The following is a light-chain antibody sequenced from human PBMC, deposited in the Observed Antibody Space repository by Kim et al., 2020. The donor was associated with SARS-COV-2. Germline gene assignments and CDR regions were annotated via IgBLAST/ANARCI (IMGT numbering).Light chain of an antibody. CDR2: DAS. V-gene: IGKV1-27*01. J-gene: IGKJ2*01. Sequence: GDRVTITCRASQGISKYLAWYQQKPGKVPKLLIYDASTLQSGVPSRFSGSGSGTDFTLTISSLQPEDVATYYCQKYNSAPLFGQGTKLEI. CDR3: QKYNSAPL. CDR1: QGISKY.